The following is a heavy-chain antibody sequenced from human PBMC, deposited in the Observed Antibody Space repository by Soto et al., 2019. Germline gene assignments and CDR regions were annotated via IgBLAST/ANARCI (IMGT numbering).Heavy chain of an antibody. J-gene: IGHJ4*02. V-gene: IGHV6-1*01. CDR2: TYYRSKWYN. D-gene: IGHD3-22*01. Sequence: PSQTLSLTCAISGDSVPSNSAAWNWIRQSPSRGLEWLGRTYYRSKWYNDYAVSVKSRITINPDTSKNQFSLQLNSVTPEDTAVYYCARNYYDSPERLTPFDYWGQGTLVTVSS. CDR3: ARNYYDSPERLTPFDY. CDR1: GDSVPSNSAA.